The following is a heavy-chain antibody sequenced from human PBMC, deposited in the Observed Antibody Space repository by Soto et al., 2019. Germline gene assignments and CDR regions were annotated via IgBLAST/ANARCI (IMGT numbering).Heavy chain of an antibody. CDR2: IIPIFGTA. CDR3: ARGLSLGGAARPLYYYYYGMDV. V-gene: IGHV1-69*01. CDR1: GGTFSSYA. J-gene: IGHJ6*02. Sequence: QVQLVQSGAEVKKPGSSVKVSCKASGGTFSSYAISWVRQAPGQGLEWMGGIIPIFGTANYAQKFQGRVTITADESTSTADMELSSLRSEDTAVYYCARGLSLGGAARPLYYYYYGMDVWGQGTTVTVSS. D-gene: IGHD6-6*01.